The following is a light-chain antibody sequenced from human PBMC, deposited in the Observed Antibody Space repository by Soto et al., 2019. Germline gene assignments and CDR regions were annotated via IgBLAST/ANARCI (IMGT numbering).Light chain of an antibody. Sequence: DIQMTQSPSSVSASVGDRVTITCRASQDISGWLAWFQQKPGKAPNLLIYAASILQSGVPSRFSGSGSGTDFTLTISSLQPDDIATYFCQKYNSAPLTFGGGTKVDIK. J-gene: IGKJ4*01. CDR1: QDISGW. CDR3: QKYNSAPLT. V-gene: IGKV1-27*01. CDR2: AAS.